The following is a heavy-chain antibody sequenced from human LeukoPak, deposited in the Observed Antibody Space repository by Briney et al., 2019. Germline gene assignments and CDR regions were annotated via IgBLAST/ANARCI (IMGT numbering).Heavy chain of an antibody. CDR2: IYTDDST. V-gene: IGHV3-53*01. J-gene: IGHJ3*02. CDR3: ARDRVLGWAFDI. Sequence: PGGSLRLSCAASGFTVSSNYMSWVRQAPGKGLEWVSLIYTDDSTYYADSVRGRFTISRDNSKNTLYLQMNTLRAEDTAVYYCARDRVLGWAFDIWGQGTMVTVSS. CDR1: GFTVSSNY. D-gene: IGHD2-15*01.